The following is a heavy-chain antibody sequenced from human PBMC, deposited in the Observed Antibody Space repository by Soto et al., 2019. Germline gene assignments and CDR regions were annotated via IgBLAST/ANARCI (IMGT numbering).Heavy chain of an antibody. V-gene: IGHV1-2*04. J-gene: IGHJ5*02. CDR3: ARDGITMVRGVPYNWFDP. CDR1: GYTFTCYY. D-gene: IGHD3-10*01. CDR2: INPNSGGT. Sequence: ASVKVSCKASGYTFTCYYMHWVRQAPGQGLEWMGWINPNSGGTNYAQKFQGWVTMTRDTSISTAYMELSRLRSDDTAVYYCARDGITMVRGVPYNWFDPWGQGTLVTVSS.